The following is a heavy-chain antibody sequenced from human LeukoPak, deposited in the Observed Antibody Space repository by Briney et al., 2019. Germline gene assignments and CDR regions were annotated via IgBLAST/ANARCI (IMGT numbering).Heavy chain of an antibody. CDR3: AKIPAFYGSGSSDY. D-gene: IGHD3-10*01. CDR2: ISYDGSNK. CDR1: GFTFSSYG. Sequence: GGSLRLSCAASGFTFSSYGMHWVRQAPGKGLEWVAVISYDGSNKYYADSVKGRFTISRDNSKDTLYLQMSSLRADDTAVYYCAKIPAFYGSGSSDYWGQGTLVTVSS. V-gene: IGHV3-30*18. J-gene: IGHJ4*02.